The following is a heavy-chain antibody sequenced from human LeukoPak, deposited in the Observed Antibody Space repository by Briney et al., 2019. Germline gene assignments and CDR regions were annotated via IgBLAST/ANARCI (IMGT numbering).Heavy chain of an antibody. CDR2: INHSGST. J-gene: IGHJ4*02. Sequence: KPSETLSLTCAGYGGSFSGYYWSWIRQPPGKGLEWIGEINHSGSTNYNPSLKSQVTTSVDTSKNQFSLKLSSVTAADTAVYYCARGWCSSTSCYIQFDYWGQGTLVTVSS. CDR1: GGSFSGYY. V-gene: IGHV4-34*01. CDR3: ARGWCSSTSCYIQFDY. D-gene: IGHD2-2*02.